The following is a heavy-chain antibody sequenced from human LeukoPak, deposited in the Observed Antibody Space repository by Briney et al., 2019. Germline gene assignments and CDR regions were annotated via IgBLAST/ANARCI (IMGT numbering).Heavy chain of an antibody. V-gene: IGHV3-30-3*01. CDR2: ISYDGSKK. Sequence: GGSLRLSCAASGFTFSSYVMPWVRQAPGKGLEWVAVISYDGSKKNFADSVKGRFTISRDSSKNTLYLQMNSLRAEDTAVYYCARVLGALVCWGQGTLVTVSS. CDR1: GFTFSSYV. D-gene: IGHD1-26*01. J-gene: IGHJ4*02. CDR3: ARVLGALVC.